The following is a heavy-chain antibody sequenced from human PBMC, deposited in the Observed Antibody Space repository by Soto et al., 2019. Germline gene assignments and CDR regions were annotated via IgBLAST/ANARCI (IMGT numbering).Heavy chain of an antibody. J-gene: IGHJ4*02. Sequence: PGGSLRLSCAASGFTFSSYAMHWVRQAPGKGLEWVAVISYDGSNKYYADSVKGRFTISRDNSKNTLYLQMNSLRAEDTAVYYCARDPCRVAGTCYFDYWGQGTLVTVSS. D-gene: IGHD6-19*01. CDR1: GFTFSSYA. CDR3: ARDPCRVAGTCYFDY. V-gene: IGHV3-30-3*01. CDR2: ISYDGSNK.